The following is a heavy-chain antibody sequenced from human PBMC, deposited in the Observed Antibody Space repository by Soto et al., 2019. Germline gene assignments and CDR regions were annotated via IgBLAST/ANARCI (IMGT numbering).Heavy chain of an antibody. Sequence: PGESLKISCKGSGYSFTSYWISCVRQMPGKGLEWMVRIDPSDSYTNYSPSFQGHVTISADKSISTAYLQWSSLKASDTAMYYCARGDYFKFGSRYYGTDVGGQGTTVTVSS. D-gene: IGHD3-10*01. CDR3: ARGDYFKFGSRYYGTDV. CDR2: IDPSDSYT. CDR1: GYSFTSYW. J-gene: IGHJ6*02. V-gene: IGHV5-10-1*01.